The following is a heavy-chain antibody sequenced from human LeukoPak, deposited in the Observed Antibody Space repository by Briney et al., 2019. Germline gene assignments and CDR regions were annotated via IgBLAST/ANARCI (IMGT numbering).Heavy chain of an antibody. CDR3: ASYCSSTSCYDAFDI. J-gene: IGHJ3*02. V-gene: IGHV3-7*01. CDR2: IKQDGSEK. CDR1: GFTFSSYW. D-gene: IGHD2-2*01. Sequence: GGSLRLSCAASGFTFSSYWMSWVRQAPGKGLEWVANIKQDGSEKYYVDSVKGRFTISRDNAKNSLYLQMNSLRAEDTAVYYCASYCSSTSCYDAFDIWGQGTMVTVSS.